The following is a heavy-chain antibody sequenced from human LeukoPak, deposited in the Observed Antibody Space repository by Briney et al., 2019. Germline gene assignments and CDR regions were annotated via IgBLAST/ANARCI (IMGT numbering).Heavy chain of an antibody. Sequence: GGSLRLSCEASEFTFSSYWMHWVRHAPGKGLVWVSRINSDGRTTIYADSVKGRFTISRDNAKNTLYLQMNRLRAEDTAVYYCAREGYYDSSGYSIRFSYWGQGTLVTVCS. CDR2: INSDGRTT. D-gene: IGHD3-22*01. V-gene: IGHV3-74*01. CDR1: EFTFSSYW. J-gene: IGHJ4*02. CDR3: AREGYYDSSGYSIRFSY.